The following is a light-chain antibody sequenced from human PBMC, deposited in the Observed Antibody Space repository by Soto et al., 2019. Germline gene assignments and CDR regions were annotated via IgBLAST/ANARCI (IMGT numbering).Light chain of an antibody. J-gene: IGKJ1*01. CDR1: QGVRNN. CDR2: DAS. Sequence: VLMMQSPATLSVSPGERATLSCRASQGVRNNLAWYQHKPGQAPRLLIYDASTRATGIPARFSGSGSGTDFTLTISSLQSEDFAVYYCQQYNNWPPWTFGQGTRVDIK. CDR3: QQYNNWPPWT. V-gene: IGKV3-15*01.